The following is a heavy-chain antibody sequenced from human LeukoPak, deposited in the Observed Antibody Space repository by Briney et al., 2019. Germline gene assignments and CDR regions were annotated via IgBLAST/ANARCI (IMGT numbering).Heavy chain of an antibody. CDR1: GGSINSYY. J-gene: IGHJ4*02. CDR2: IYYSGST. CDR3: ARGAPYYYDSSGYLFDY. D-gene: IGHD3-22*01. V-gene: IGHV4-59*01. Sequence: SETLSLTCTVSGGSINSYYWSWIRQPPGKGLEWIGYIYYSGSTNYNPSLKSRVTISVDTSKNQFSLKLSSVTAADTAVYYCARGAPYYYDSSGYLFDYWGQGTLVTVS.